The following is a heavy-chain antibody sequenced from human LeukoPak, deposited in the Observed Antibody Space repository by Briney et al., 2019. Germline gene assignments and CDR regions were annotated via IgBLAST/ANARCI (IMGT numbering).Heavy chain of an antibody. Sequence: KPSETLSLTCTVSGGSISSYYWSWIRQPAGKGLDWIGRIYTSGITNYNPSLKIRVTMSVDTSKNQFSLKLSSVTAADTAVYYCARDRPDLFLEWLFLMDVWGKGTTVTVSS. V-gene: IGHV4-4*07. CDR3: ARDRPDLFLEWLFLMDV. CDR2: IYTSGIT. CDR1: GGSISSYY. J-gene: IGHJ6*04. D-gene: IGHD3-3*01.